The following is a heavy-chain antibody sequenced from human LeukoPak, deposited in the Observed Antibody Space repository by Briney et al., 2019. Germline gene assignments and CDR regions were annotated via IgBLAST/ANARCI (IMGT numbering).Heavy chain of an antibody. J-gene: IGHJ4*02. CDR3: ARNSLSGYSYGEIDY. Sequence: SVKVSRKASGGTFSSYAISWVRQAPGQGLEWMGGIIPIFGTANYAQKFQGRVTITTDESTSTAYMELSSLRSEDTAVYYCARNSLSGYSYGEIDYWGQGTLVTVSS. D-gene: IGHD5-18*01. V-gene: IGHV1-69*05. CDR2: IIPIFGTA. CDR1: GGTFSSYA.